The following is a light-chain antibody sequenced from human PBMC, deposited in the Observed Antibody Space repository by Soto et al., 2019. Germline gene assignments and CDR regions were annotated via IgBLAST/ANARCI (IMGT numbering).Light chain of an antibody. CDR3: QQYGSSPPT. V-gene: IGKV3-20*01. CDR2: GAS. CDR1: QRVSTNY. J-gene: IGKJ1*01. Sequence: EIVLRQSPGTLSLSPGERATLSCRASQRVSTNYLAWYQRKPGQAPGLLIYGASNRATGIPDRFSGSGSGTDFTLTTTRLEPEDFAVYYCQQYGSSPPTFGQGTKVEIK.